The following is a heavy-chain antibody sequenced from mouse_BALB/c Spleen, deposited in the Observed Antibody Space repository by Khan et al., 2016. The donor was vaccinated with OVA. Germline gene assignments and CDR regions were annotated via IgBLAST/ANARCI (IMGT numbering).Heavy chain of an antibody. CDR2: IWAGGST. CDR1: GFSLTSYG. CDR3: ARLEDI. D-gene: IGHD1-3*01. Sequence: QVQLQQSGPGLVAPSQSLSITCTVSGFSLTSYGVHWVRQPPGKGLEWLGVIWAGGSTNYNSALMSRRSISKENSKSKGFLKRNSLHTDDTAMYYCARLEDIWGQGTTLTVSS. V-gene: IGHV2-9*02. J-gene: IGHJ2*01.